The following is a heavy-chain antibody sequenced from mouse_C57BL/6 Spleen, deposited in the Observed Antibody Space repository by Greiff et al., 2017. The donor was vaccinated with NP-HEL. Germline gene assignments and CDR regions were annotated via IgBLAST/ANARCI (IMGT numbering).Heavy chain of an antibody. CDR2: IFPGSGST. Sequence: VQLQQSGPELVKPGASVKISCKASGYTFTDYYINWVKQRPGQGLEWIGWIFPGSGSTYYNEKFKGKATLTVDKSSSTAYMLLSSLTSEDSAVYFCAREGYYGSSHYYAMDYWGQGTSVTVSS. CDR3: AREGYYGSSHYYAMDY. D-gene: IGHD1-1*01. J-gene: IGHJ4*01. V-gene: IGHV1-75*01. CDR1: GYTFTDYY.